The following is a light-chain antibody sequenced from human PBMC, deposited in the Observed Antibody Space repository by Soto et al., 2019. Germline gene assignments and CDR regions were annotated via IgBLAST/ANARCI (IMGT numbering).Light chain of an antibody. J-gene: IGLJ3*02. V-gene: IGLV3-1*01. CDR2: QDT. Sequence: SYELTQPPSVSVSPGQTATITCSGDDLGDKFACWYQQKPGQSPVLVIYQDTKRPSGIPERFSGSNSGNTATLTISGTQAMDEADYYCQAWDNRMFGGGTKVTVL. CDR3: QAWDNRM. CDR1: DLGDKF.